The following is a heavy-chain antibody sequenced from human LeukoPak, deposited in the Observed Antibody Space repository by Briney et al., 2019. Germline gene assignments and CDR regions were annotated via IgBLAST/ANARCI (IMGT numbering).Heavy chain of an antibody. Sequence: GESLQISCKGSGYRFTSYWIGWVRQMPGKGLGWMGIIYPGDSDTRYSPSFQGQVTISADKSISTAYLQWSSLKASDTAMYYCARLGCSSTSCFGWFDPWGQGTLVTVSS. CDR3: ARLGCSSTSCFGWFDP. J-gene: IGHJ5*02. CDR2: IYPGDSDT. D-gene: IGHD2-2*01. CDR1: GYRFTSYW. V-gene: IGHV5-51*01.